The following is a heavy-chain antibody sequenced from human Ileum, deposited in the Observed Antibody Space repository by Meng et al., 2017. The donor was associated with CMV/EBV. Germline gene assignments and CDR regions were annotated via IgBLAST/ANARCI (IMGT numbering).Heavy chain of an antibody. J-gene: IGHJ4*02. CDR3: AREKSSCTSSTCYGVDS. CDR1: GGSISSSSYY. Sequence: QGSGPGLGKPSETLPLTCTVSGGSISSSSYYWCWIRQPPGKGLEWIGSIYYSGSTYYNPSLKSRVTISVDTSKNQFSLKLTSVTAADTAVYYCAREKSSCTSSTCYGVDSWGQGTLVTVSS. V-gene: IGHV4-39*07. D-gene: IGHD2-2*01. CDR2: IYYSGST.